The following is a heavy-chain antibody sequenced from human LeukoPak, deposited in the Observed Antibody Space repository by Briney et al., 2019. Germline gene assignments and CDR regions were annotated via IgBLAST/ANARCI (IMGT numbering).Heavy chain of an antibody. D-gene: IGHD3-22*01. CDR3: AKRGVVIRVILVGFHKEAYYFDS. CDR2: ISSSGSTI. Sequence: GGSLRLSCAASGFTFSDYYMSWIRQAPGKGLEWVSYISSSGSTIYYADSVKGRFTISRDNAKNSLYLQMNSLRAEDTAVYFCAKRGVVIRVILVGFHKEAYYFDSWGQGALVTVSS. CDR1: GFTFSDYY. J-gene: IGHJ4*02. V-gene: IGHV3-11*01.